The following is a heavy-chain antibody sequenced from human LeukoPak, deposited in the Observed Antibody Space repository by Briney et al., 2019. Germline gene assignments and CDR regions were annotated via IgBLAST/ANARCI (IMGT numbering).Heavy chain of an antibody. CDR2: ITDTVGST. J-gene: IGHJ4*02. Sequence: GGSLRLSCTASGVTLSSFAMSWARQAPGKGLEWVSAITDTVGSTQYADSVQGRFTISSDNSKNTVYLQMSSLRPEDMAVYYCAKEIFSGLLYIDYWGQGTLVTVSS. D-gene: IGHD5-12*01. CDR3: AKEIFSGLLYIDY. CDR1: GVTLSSFA. V-gene: IGHV3-23*01.